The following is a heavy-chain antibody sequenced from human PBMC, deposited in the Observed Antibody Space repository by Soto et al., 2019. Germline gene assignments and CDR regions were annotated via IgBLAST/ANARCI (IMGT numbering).Heavy chain of an antibody. CDR2: LYYGRSA. D-gene: IGHD3-22*01. V-gene: IGHV4-59*01. CDR1: GDSISTYY. Sequence: QVQLQESGPGLVKPSETLSLTCAVSGDSISTYYCMWIRQPPGKGLESIGYLYYGRSANYNPSLKSRVTLSVDTCTNQCSLTLSSMTAADTAVYYCALRSMAVVPEYWGQGTLVTVSS. J-gene: IGHJ4*02. CDR3: ALRSMAVVPEY.